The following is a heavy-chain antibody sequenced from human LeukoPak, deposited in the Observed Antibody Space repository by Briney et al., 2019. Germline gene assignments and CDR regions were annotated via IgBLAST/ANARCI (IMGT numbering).Heavy chain of an antibody. CDR2: IKQDGSEK. Sequence: GGSLRLSCAASGSTFSSYWMSWVRQAPGKGLEWVANIKQDGSEKSSVDSVKARFTISRDNAKNSLYLQMNSLRAEAPAVYYFAQEYRGYRAPYYFDYWEQGTLVTVS. CDR1: GSTFSSYW. CDR3: AQEYRGYRAPYYFDY. J-gene: IGHJ4*02. D-gene: IGHD6-6*01. V-gene: IGHV3-7*01.